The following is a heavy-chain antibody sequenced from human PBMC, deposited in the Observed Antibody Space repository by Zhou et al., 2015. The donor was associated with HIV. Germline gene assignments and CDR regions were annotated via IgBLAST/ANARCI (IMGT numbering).Heavy chain of an antibody. Sequence: QVQLVQSGAEVKKPGSSVKVSCKASGGTFSSYAISWVRQAPGQGLEWMGGIIPIFGTANYAQKFQGRVTITADESTSTAYMELSSLRSEDTAVYYCARVYCSSTSCYAYWFDPLGPGNPGHRLL. J-gene: IGHJ5*02. CDR3: ARVYCSSTSCYAYWFDP. V-gene: IGHV1-69*01. CDR1: GGTFSSYA. CDR2: IIPIFGTA. D-gene: IGHD2-2*01.